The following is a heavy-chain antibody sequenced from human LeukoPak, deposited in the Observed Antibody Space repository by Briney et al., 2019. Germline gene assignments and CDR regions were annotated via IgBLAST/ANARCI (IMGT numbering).Heavy chain of an antibody. V-gene: IGHV1-18*01. D-gene: IGHD4-11*01. Sequence: GASVTVSCKASGYTFTSYGISWVRQAPGQGLEWMGWISAYNGNTNYAQKLQGRVTMTTDTSTSTAYMELRSLRSDDTAVYYCARDGPTTVTEYNWFDPWGQGTLVTVSS. J-gene: IGHJ5*02. CDR2: ISAYNGNT. CDR1: GYTFTSYG. CDR3: ARDGPTTVTEYNWFDP.